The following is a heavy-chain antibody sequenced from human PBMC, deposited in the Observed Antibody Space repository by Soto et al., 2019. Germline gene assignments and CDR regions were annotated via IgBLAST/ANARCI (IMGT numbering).Heavy chain of an antibody. CDR2: ISAYNGNT. CDR3: ARGVTPIDY. J-gene: IGHJ4*02. CDR1: GYTFTNFG. D-gene: IGHD2-21*02. Sequence: QVQLVQSGAAVKKPGASVKVSCKASGYTFTNFGISWVRQAPGQGLEWMGWISAYNGNTNYAQKSQGRVTITTDTSTSTAYMEVRSLRFDDTAVYYCARGVTPIDYWGQGTLVTVSS. V-gene: IGHV1-18*01.